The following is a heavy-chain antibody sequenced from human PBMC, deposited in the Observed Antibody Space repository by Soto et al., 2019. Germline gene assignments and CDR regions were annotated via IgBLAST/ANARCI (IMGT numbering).Heavy chain of an antibody. V-gene: IGHV3-33*01. D-gene: IGHD2-15*01. J-gene: IGHJ4*02. Sequence: QVQLVESGGGVVQPGRSLRLSCAASGFTFSSYGMHWVRQAPGKGLEWVAVIWYDGSNKYYADSVKGRFTISRDNSKNTLYLQMNSLRAEDTAVYYCARYDCSGGRCYPDYWGQGTLVTVSS. CDR2: IWYDGSNK. CDR1: GFTFSSYG. CDR3: ARYDCSGGRCYPDY.